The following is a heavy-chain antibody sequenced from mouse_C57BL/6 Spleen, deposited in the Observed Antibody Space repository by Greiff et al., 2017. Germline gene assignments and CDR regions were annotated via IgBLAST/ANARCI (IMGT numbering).Heavy chain of an antibody. V-gene: IGHV1-78*01. J-gene: IGHJ2*01. D-gene: IGHD1-1*01. CDR2: IYPRDGST. CDR1: GYTFTDHT. CDR3: TRNDYYGSSLFDY. Sequence: QVQLQQSDAELVKPGASVKISCKVSGYTFTDHTIHWMKQRPEQGLEWIGYIYPRDGSTKYNEKFTGKATLTADKSSSAAYMQLTSLTSEDSAVYFCTRNDYYGSSLFDYWGQGTTLTVSS.